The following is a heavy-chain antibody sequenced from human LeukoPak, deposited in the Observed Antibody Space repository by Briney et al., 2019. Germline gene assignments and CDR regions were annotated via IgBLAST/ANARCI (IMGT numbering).Heavy chain of an antibody. Sequence: GGSLRLSCAASGFTFSSYGMHWVRQAPGKGLEWVSVIYSGGSTYYADSVKGRFTISRDNAKNSLYLQMNSLRAEDTAVYYCAELGITMIGGVWGKGTTVTISS. J-gene: IGHJ6*04. CDR2: IYSGGST. CDR1: GFTFSSYG. CDR3: AELGITMIGGV. D-gene: IGHD3-10*02. V-gene: IGHV3-NL1*01.